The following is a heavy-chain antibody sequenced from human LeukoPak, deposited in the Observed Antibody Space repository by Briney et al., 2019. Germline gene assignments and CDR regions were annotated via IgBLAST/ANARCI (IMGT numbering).Heavy chain of an antibody. CDR1: GFTFGDHY. Sequence: GGSLRLSRAASGFTFGDHYMSWIRQTPGKGLEWVSRISRDTESVKGRFTISRDNTKNSLYLQMNSLRVDDTAVYYCARDPDTSSKVDYWGQGTLVTVSS. CDR2: ISR. J-gene: IGHJ4*02. V-gene: IGHV3-11*01. D-gene: IGHD6-6*01. CDR3: ARDPDTSSKVDY.